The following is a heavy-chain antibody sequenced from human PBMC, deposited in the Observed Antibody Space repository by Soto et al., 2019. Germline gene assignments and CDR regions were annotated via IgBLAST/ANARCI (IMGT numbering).Heavy chain of an antibody. CDR1: GFTFNNYW. J-gene: IGHJ4*02. D-gene: IGHD1-26*01. CDR2: LNIEGSTT. Sequence: EVQLVESGGGLVQPGGSLRLSCAASGFTFNNYWMHWVRQAPGKGLVWVSRLNIEGSTTDYADSVRGRFAISRDNAKNTLYLQINSPRDEDTAVYYCTRDRGGNFYGGFDYWGRGTLVTVSP. V-gene: IGHV3-74*01. CDR3: TRDRGGNFYGGFDY.